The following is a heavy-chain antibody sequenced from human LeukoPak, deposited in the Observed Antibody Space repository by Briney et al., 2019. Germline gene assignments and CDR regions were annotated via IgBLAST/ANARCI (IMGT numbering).Heavy chain of an antibody. CDR2: ISYDGSNK. CDR3: AKDFGGSWYFAYYFDY. J-gene: IGHJ4*02. V-gene: IGHV3-30*18. D-gene: IGHD6-13*01. Sequence: GALRLSCAASGFTFSSYGMHWVRQAPGKGLEWVAVISYDGSNKYYADSVKGRFTISRDNSKNTLYLQMNSLRAEDTAVYYCAKDFGGSWYFAYYFDYWGQGTLVTVSS. CDR1: GFTFSSYG.